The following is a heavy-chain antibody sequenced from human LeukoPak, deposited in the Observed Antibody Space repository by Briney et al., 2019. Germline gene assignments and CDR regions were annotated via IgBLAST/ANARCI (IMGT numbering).Heavy chain of an antibody. CDR3: AREEDDYVWGSYLDY. CDR2: IYYSGST. CDR1: GGSISSYY. D-gene: IGHD3-16*01. Sequence: SETLSLTCTVSGGSISSYYWSWIRQPPGKGLEWIGYIYYSGSTNYNPSLKSRVTISVDTSKNQFSLKLSSVTAADTAVYYCAREEDDYVWGSYLDYWGQGTLVTVSS. V-gene: IGHV4-59*12. J-gene: IGHJ4*02.